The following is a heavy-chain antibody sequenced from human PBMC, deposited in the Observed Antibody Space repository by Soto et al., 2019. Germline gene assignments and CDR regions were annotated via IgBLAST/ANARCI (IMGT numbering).Heavy chain of an antibody. CDR3: ARGYYSYGFYYGMDV. V-gene: IGHV3-13*01. CDR1: GFTFSSYD. CDR2: IGTAGDT. Sequence: GGSLRLSCAASGFTFSSYDMHWVRQATGKGLEWVSAIGTAGDTYYPGSVKGRFTISRENAKNSLYLQMNSLRAEDTAVYYCARGYYSYGFYYGMDVWGQGTTVTVSS. J-gene: IGHJ6*02. D-gene: IGHD5-18*01.